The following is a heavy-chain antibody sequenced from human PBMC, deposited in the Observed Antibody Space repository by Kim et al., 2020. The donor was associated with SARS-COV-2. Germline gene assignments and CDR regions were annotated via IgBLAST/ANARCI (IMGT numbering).Heavy chain of an antibody. Sequence: QGRVTITRDTSASSAYMELSSLRSEDTAVYYCARGTPMGRGNSSPYYFDYWGQGTLVTVSS. CDR3: ARGTPMGRGNSSPYYFDY. J-gene: IGHJ4*02. D-gene: IGHD3-10*01. V-gene: IGHV1-3*01.